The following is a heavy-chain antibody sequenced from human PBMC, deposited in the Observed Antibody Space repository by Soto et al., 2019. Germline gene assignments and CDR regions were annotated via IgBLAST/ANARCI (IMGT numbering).Heavy chain of an antibody. CDR3: ARAGQGDGNYGMDV. CDR2: IWYDGSNK. D-gene: IGHD3-10*01. Sequence: QVQLVESGGGVVQPGRSLRLSCAASGFTFSSYGMHWVRQAPGKGLEWVAVIWYDGSNKYYADSVKGRFTISRDNSKNTLYMQMNSLRAEDTAVYYCARAGQGDGNYGMDVWGQGTTVNVS. CDR1: GFTFSSYG. V-gene: IGHV3-33*01. J-gene: IGHJ6*02.